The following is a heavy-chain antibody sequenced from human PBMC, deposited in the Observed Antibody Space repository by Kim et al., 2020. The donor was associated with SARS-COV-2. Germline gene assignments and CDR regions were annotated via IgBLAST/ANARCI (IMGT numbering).Heavy chain of an antibody. D-gene: IGHD2-8*02. V-gene: IGHV3-23*01. CDR2: ISGSGVST. J-gene: IGHJ4*02. CDR3: AKELVTGGGVDY. CDR1: GFTFSNYA. Sequence: GGSLRLSCTASGFTFSNYAMSWVRQAPETGLEWVSAISGSGVSTYYPVSLKGRFTITRDNSKNTLYLQMHSLRAGDTAMYYCAKELVTGGGVDYWGQGTLVTVSS.